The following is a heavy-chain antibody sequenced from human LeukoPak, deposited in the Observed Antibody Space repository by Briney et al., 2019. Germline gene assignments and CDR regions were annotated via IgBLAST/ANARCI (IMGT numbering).Heavy chain of an antibody. CDR2: ISAYNGNT. Sequence: VASVKVSCKAPGYTFTSYGISWVRQGPGQGLVWMGWISAYNGNTNYAQKLQGRVTMTTDTSTSTAYMELRSLRSDDTAVYYCARDKGSGYCSSTSCQSRAFDIWGQGTMVTVSS. V-gene: IGHV1-18*01. CDR1: GYTFTSYG. D-gene: IGHD2-2*01. CDR3: ARDKGSGYCSSTSCQSRAFDI. J-gene: IGHJ3*02.